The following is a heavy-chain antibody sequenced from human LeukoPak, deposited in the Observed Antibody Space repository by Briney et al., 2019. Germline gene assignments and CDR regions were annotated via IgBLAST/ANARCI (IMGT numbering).Heavy chain of an antibody. Sequence: PGGSLRLSCAASGIIFSNYWMHWVRQAPGKGLVWVSRINRDGSSTSYADSVKGRFTISRDNAKSSLYLQMNSLRAEDMALYYCVKSPRGAVWYYFDYWGQGTLVTVSS. CDR1: GIIFSNYW. J-gene: IGHJ4*02. CDR3: VKSPRGAVWYYFDY. D-gene: IGHD3-10*01. V-gene: IGHV3-74*01. CDR2: INRDGSST.